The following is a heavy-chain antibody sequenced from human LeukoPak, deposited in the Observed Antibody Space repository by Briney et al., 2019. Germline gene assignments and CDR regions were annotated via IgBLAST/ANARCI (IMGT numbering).Heavy chain of an antibody. CDR3: ARGEIGYSYGKGDY. V-gene: IGHV3-23*01. J-gene: IGHJ4*02. Sequence: ASVKVSCKASGYTFTSYAMSWVRQAPGKGLEWVSAISGSGGSTYYADSVKGRFTISRDNSKNTLYLQMNSLRAEDTAVYYCARGEIGYSYGKGDYWGQGTLVTVSS. CDR2: ISGSGGST. D-gene: IGHD5-18*01. CDR1: GYTFTSYA.